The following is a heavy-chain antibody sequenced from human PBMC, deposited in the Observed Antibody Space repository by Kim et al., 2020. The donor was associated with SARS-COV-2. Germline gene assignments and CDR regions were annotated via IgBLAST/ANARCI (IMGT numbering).Heavy chain of an antibody. J-gene: IGHJ4*02. Sequence: GGSLRLSCAASGFTFKTSALSWVRQAPGKGLEYVSTFTGATGRTFYADSVRGRFTISTDSSKNTLYLQMDSLRGEDTAVYYCAKRFISSWYWDYWGQGTLVTVSS. D-gene: IGHD6-13*01. CDR2: FTGATGRT. CDR3: AKRFISSWYWDY. V-gene: IGHV3-23*01. CDR1: GFTFKTSA.